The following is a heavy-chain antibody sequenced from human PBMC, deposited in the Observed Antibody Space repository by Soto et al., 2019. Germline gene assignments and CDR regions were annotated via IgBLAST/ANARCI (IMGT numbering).Heavy chain of an antibody. D-gene: IGHD5-12*01. CDR2: IIPILGIA. CDR3: ARDGGDGYNYNWFDP. J-gene: IGHJ5*02. CDR1: GGTFSSYT. V-gene: IGHV1-69*08. Sequence: QVQLVQSGAEVKKPGSSVKDSCKASGGTFSSYTISWVRQAPGQGLEWMGRIIPILGIANYAQKFQGRVTITADKSTSTAYTELSSLRSEDTAVYYCARDGGDGYNYNWFDPWGQGTLVTVSS.